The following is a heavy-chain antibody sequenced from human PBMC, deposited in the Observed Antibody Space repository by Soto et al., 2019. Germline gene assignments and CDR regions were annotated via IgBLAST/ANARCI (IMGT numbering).Heavy chain of an antibody. V-gene: IGHV1-18*01. CDR3: ARDEPITMDRAGYYYYYMDV. Sequence: ASVKVSCKASGYTFTDYGISWVRQAPGQGLEWMGWISTYNGNTNYAQKLQGRVTMTTDTSTSTAYMELRSLRSDDTAVYYCARDEPITMDRAGYYYYYMDVWGKGTTVTVSS. CDR1: GYTFTDYG. D-gene: IGHD3-10*01. J-gene: IGHJ6*03. CDR2: ISTYNGNT.